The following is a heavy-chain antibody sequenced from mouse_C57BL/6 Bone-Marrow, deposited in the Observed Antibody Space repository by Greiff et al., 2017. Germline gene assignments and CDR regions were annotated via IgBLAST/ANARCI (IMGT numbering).Heavy chain of an antibody. J-gene: IGHJ2*01. V-gene: IGHV14-2*01. CDR1: GFNITDYY. CDR3: AMTRVVATDY. D-gene: IGHD1-1*01. CDR2: IDPEDGDT. Sequence: VQLQQSGAELVKPGASVTLSCTASGFNITDYYMHWVKQRNGQSLEWIGRIDPEDGDTSYDPKFQGKATITADTSSSTAYLQLSSLSSEDAAVYYCAMTRVVATDYWGQGTTLTVSS.